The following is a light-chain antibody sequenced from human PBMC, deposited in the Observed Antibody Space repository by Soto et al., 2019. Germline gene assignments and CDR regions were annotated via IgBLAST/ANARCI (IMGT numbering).Light chain of an antibody. V-gene: IGKV1-39*01. CDR2: AAS. CDR3: QQSYSTPPT. CDR1: QSISSY. Sequence: DIQMTQSPSSLAASVGDRVTITCRASQSISSYLNWYQQKPGKAPTLLIYAASSLQSGVPSRFSGSGSGTDFTLTISSLQPEDFATYYGQQSYSTPPTFGGGTKVEIK. J-gene: IGKJ4*01.